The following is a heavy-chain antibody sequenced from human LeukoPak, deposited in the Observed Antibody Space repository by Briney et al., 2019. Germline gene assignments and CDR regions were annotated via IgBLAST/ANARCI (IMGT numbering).Heavy chain of an antibody. Sequence: KPSETLSLTCTGYGCTITGYYWGWIRQPPGKGLEWISYIYHGGSTNNNPSLKSRVTISVDTSTNQFSLKLSSVTAADTAEYYCARLSVTGGYIYGYFDYWGQGTVVTVSS. J-gene: IGHJ4*02. CDR3: ARLSVTGGYIYGYFDY. D-gene: IGHD5-18*01. CDR2: IYHGGST. V-gene: IGHV4-59*08. CDR1: GCTITGYY.